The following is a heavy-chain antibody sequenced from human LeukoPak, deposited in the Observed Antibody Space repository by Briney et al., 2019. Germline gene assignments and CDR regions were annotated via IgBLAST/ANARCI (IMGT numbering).Heavy chain of an antibody. CDR2: INHSGST. Sequence: SETLSLTCAVYGGSFSGYYWSWIRRPPGKGLEWIGEINHSGSTNYNPSLKSRVTISVDTSKNQFSLKLSSVTAADTAVYYCARMRTGIAVAASNYYYYMDVWGKGTTVTISS. J-gene: IGHJ6*03. D-gene: IGHD6-19*01. CDR1: GGSFSGYY. V-gene: IGHV4-34*01. CDR3: ARMRTGIAVAASNYYYYMDV.